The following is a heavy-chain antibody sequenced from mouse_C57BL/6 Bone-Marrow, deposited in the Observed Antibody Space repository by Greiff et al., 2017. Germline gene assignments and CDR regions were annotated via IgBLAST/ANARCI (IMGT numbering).Heavy chain of an antibody. J-gene: IGHJ2*01. Sequence: DVMLVESGGDLVKPGGSLKLSCAASGFTFSSYGMSWVRQTPDKRLEWVATISSGGSYTYYPDSVKGRFTISRDNAKNTLYLQMSSLKSEDAAMYYCARNDYPYFDYWGQGTTLTVSS. D-gene: IGHD2-4*01. CDR2: ISSGGSYT. V-gene: IGHV5-6*02. CDR3: ARNDYPYFDY. CDR1: GFTFSSYG.